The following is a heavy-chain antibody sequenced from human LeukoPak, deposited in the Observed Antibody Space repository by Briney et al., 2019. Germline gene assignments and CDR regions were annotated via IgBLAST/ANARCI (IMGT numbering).Heavy chain of an antibody. J-gene: IGHJ4*02. D-gene: IGHD3-16*01. V-gene: IGHV1-8*01. Sequence: ASVKVSCKASGYTFTSYDINWVRQATGQGLEWMGWMNPNSGNTGYAQKFQGRVTMTRNTSINTAYMQLSSLRFEDTAVYYCARALGGGLHPDDYWGQGTLVTVSS. CDR2: MNPNSGNT. CDR3: ARALGGGLHPDDY. CDR1: GYTFTSYD.